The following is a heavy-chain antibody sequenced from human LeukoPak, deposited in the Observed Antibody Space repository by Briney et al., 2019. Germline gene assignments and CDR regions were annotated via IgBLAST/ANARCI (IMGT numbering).Heavy chain of an antibody. J-gene: IGHJ6*03. CDR2: INHSGST. Sequence: SETLSLTCAVYGGSFSGYYWSWIRQPPGKGLEWIGEINHSGSTNYNPSLKSRVTISVDTSKNQFSLKLSSVTAADTAVYYCARETMVWGVLYYYYMDVWGKGSTVTVSS. CDR1: GGSFSGYY. D-gene: IGHD3-10*01. V-gene: IGHV4-34*01. CDR3: ARETMVWGVLYYYYMDV.